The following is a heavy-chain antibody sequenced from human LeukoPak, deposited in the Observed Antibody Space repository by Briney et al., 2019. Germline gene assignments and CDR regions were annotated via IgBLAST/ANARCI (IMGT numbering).Heavy chain of an antibody. CDR3: ANNGGVAVAGSFDY. CDR1: VFTFSRYA. V-gene: IGHV3-23*01. Sequence: GGSLRLSCAPSVFTFSRYAMSWVRHAPGKGREWVSTISGSGGSTYYADSVQGRFTISRDNSKNTLYLQMNSLRAEDTAVYYCANNGGVAVAGSFDYWGQGTLVTVSS. J-gene: IGHJ4*02. CDR2: ISGSGGST. D-gene: IGHD6-19*01.